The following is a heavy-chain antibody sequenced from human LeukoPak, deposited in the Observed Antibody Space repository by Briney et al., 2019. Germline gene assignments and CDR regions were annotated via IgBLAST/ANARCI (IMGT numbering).Heavy chain of an antibody. D-gene: IGHD6-13*01. Sequence: GASLQISCQGSGYSFTSYWIGWVRQLPGKGLEWMGIIYPGDSDTRYSPSFQGQVTISADKSISTAYLQWSSLKASDTAMYYCARAPGIAAAVPDYWGQGTLVTVSS. V-gene: IGHV5-51*01. J-gene: IGHJ4*02. CDR3: ARAPGIAAAVPDY. CDR1: GYSFTSYW. CDR2: IYPGDSDT.